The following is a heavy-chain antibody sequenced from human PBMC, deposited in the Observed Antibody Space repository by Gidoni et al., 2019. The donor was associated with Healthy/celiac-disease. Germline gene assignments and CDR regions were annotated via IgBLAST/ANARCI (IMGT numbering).Heavy chain of an antibody. CDR2: IYYSGST. Sequence: QLQLQESGPGLVTPSETLSLTCTVSGGSISSSSYYWGWIRQPPGKGLEWIGSIYYSGSTYYNPSLKSRVTISVDTSKNQFSLKLSSVTAADTAVYYCWNSGGGRFDYWGQGTLVTVSS. J-gene: IGHJ4*02. CDR3: WNSGGGRFDY. D-gene: IGHD6-19*01. V-gene: IGHV4-39*01. CDR1: GGSISSSSYY.